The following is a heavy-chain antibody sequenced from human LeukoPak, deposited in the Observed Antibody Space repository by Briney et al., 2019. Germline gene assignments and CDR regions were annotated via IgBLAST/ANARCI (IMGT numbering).Heavy chain of an antibody. CDR2: IYYSGDA. Sequence: SETLSLTCTVSGGSISSSSHYWGWIRQPPGKGLEWIGSIYYSGDAYYNPSLKSRVTTSVDTSKSQFSLKLSSVTAADTAVYYCARNVVGATGGWNYYYYYGMDVWGQGTTVTVSS. CDR1: GGSISSSSHY. J-gene: IGHJ6*02. V-gene: IGHV4-39*07. CDR3: ARNVVGATGGWNYYYYYGMDV. D-gene: IGHD1-26*01.